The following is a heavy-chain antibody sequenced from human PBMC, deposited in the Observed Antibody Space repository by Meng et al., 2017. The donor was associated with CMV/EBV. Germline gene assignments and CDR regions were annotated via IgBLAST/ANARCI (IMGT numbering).Heavy chain of an antibody. CDR3: ARGYCSSTSCYYYYGMDV. V-gene: IGHV4-30-4*08. Sequence: LRLSCTVSGASISSGDYYWSWIRQPPGKGLGWIGYIYYSGSTYYNPSLKSRVTISVDTSKNQFSLKLSSVTAADTAVYYCARGYCSSTSCYYYYGMDVWGQGTTVTVSS. D-gene: IGHD2-2*01. CDR1: GASISSGDYY. CDR2: IYYSGST. J-gene: IGHJ6*02.